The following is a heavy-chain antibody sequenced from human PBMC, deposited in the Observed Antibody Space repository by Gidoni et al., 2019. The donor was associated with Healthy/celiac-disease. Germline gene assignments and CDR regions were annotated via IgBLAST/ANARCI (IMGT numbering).Heavy chain of an antibody. V-gene: IGHV3-15*01. D-gene: IGHD1-26*01. CDR3: TTHHQWELLYYFDY. J-gene: IGHJ4*02. CDR1: GFTFSNAW. CDR2: IKSKTDGGTT. Sequence: EVQLVESGGGLVKPGGSLILYCAASGFTFSNAWMSWVRQAPGKGLEWVGRIKSKTDGGTTDYAAPVKGRFTISRDDSKNTLYLQMNSLKTEDTAVYYCTTHHQWELLYYFDYWGQGTLVTVSS.